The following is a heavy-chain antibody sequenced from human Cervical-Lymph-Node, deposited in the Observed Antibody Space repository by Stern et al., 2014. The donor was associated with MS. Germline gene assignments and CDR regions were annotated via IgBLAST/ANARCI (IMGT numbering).Heavy chain of an antibody. CDR2: INKWGTT. V-gene: IGHV4-39*01. CDR3: ARLHSSHWHLDF. Sequence: LQLQEPCPGLVKPSATLSLTCLASGDSIISGIFYWAWIRQTPVNGLEWFGSINKWGTTSSTPPLKGGGAISVDTSKSHFSLKVSFVTAADTAVYYCARLHSSHWHLDFWGQGTLVTVSS. J-gene: IGHJ4*02. D-gene: IGHD6-13*01. CDR1: GDSIISGIFY.